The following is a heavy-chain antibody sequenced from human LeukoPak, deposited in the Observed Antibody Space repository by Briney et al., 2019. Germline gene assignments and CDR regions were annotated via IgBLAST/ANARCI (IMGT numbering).Heavy chain of an antibody. D-gene: IGHD5-24*01. Sequence: GGALRLSCAASGFTFDTYGMNWVRQAPGEGLEWLSHIGSGGSTIYYADSVTGRFTISRDNAKNSLYLQMNSLRAEDTAVYYCAPQRWLQLPFDYWGQGTLVTVSS. CDR1: GFTFDTYG. J-gene: IGHJ4*02. CDR3: APQRWLQLPFDY. V-gene: IGHV3-48*01. CDR2: IGSGGSTI.